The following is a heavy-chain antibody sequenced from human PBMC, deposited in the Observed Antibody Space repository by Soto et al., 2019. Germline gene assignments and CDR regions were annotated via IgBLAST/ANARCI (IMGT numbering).Heavy chain of an antibody. CDR3: ERHPLILQMERRPPYYLDY. J-gene: IGHJ4*02. Sequence: PSETLSLTCTVSGHCISSSSYYWGWIRQPPGTGLEWIGSIYYSGSTYYNPSLKSRVTISVDTSKNHFSLKLSSVTAPETAVHYCERHPLILQMERRPPYYLDYWGQGTLVTVS. CDR2: IYYSGST. D-gene: IGHD1-1*01. CDR1: GHCISSSSYY. V-gene: IGHV4-39*01.